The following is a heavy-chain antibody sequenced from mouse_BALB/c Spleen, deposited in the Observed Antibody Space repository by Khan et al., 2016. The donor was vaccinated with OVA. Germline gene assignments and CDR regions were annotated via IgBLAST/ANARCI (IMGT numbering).Heavy chain of an antibody. CDR1: GYSIPSDYA. J-gene: IGHJ4*01. CDR3: ARKKYYGYDMDY. Sequence: VQLQESGPGLVKPSQSLSLTCTVTGYSIPSDYAWDWIRQFPGNKLEWMGYISYGGSTSYNPSLNSRISITLDPSKTPFFLQVNSVTTEDTDTYYCARKKYYGYDMDYWGQGTSVTVSS. V-gene: IGHV3-2*02. CDR2: ISYGGST. D-gene: IGHD1-1*01.